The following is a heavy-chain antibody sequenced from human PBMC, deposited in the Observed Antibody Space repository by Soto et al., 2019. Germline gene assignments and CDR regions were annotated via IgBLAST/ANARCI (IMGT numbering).Heavy chain of an antibody. D-gene: IGHD3-3*01. CDR1: GYPVTAYY. J-gene: IGHJ3*02. V-gene: IGHV1-2*02. Sequence: QLHLVQSGAVVKKPGASVTVLCSASGYPVTAYYMHWVRQAPGRGLEWMGGINPATGAAKYTQTFQGRVTKTGDPATSTVFMELSGLTSEDTAVFYYARGGGVGVAGSAAFDMWGQGTLVTVSS. CDR3: ARGGGVGVAGSAAFDM. CDR2: INPATGAA.